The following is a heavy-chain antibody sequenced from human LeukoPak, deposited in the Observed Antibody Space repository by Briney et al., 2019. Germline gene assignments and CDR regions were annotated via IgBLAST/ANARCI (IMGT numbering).Heavy chain of an antibody. CDR3: ARADSSGSLIDY. V-gene: IGHV1-2*02. D-gene: IGHD3-22*01. CDR1: GYTFTGYY. Sequence: GASVKVSCKASGYTFTGYYMHWVRQAPGQGLEWMGWINPNSGGTNYAQKLQGRVTMTRDTSISTAYMELSRLRSDDTAVYYCARADSSGSLIDYWGQGTLVTVSS. J-gene: IGHJ4*02. CDR2: INPNSGGT.